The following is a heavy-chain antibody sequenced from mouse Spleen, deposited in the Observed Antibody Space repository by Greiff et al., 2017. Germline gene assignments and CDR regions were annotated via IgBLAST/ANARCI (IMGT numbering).Heavy chain of an antibody. V-gene: IGHV2-2*02. CDR1: GFSLTSYG. CDR3: ARAISDWFAY. D-gene: IGHD3-2*02. Sequence: VQVVESGPGLVAPSQSLSITCTISGFSLTSYGVHWVRQPPGKGLEWLGVIWSGGSTDYNAAFISRLSISKDNSKSQVFFKMNSLQANDTAIYYCARAISDWFAYWGQGTLVTVSA. CDR2: IWSGGST. J-gene: IGHJ3*01.